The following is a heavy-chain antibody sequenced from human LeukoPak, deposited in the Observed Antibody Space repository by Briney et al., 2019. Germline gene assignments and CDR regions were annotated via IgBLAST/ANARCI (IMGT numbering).Heavy chain of an antibody. CDR1: GFTFSSFS. V-gene: IGHV3-48*04. CDR2: ISSSISST. Sequence: GGSLRLSCAASGFTFSSFSMNWVRQAPGKGLEWISYISSSISSTYYADSVKGRFTISRDNAKNSLYLQMNSLRAEDTAVYYCARVIGSYGDSAYWGQGTLVTVSS. D-gene: IGHD4-17*01. CDR3: ARVIGSYGDSAY. J-gene: IGHJ4*02.